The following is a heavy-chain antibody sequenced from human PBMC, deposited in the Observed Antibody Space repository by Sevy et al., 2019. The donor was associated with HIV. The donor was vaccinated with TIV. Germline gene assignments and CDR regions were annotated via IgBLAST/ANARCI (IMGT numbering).Heavy chain of an antibody. CDR3: ARPHSSSSGYYYYGMDV. D-gene: IGHD6-6*01. V-gene: IGHV5-51*01. CDR1: GYSFTSYW. Sequence: GESLKISCKGSGYSFTSYWIGWVRQMPGKGLEWMGIIYPGDSDTRYSPSFQGQVTISADKSTSTAYLQWSSLKASDTAMYYCARPHSSSSGYYYYGMDVWGQGTTVTVSS. CDR2: IYPGDSDT. J-gene: IGHJ6*02.